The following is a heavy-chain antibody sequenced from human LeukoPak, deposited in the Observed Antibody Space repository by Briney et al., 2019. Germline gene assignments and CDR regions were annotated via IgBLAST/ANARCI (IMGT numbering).Heavy chain of an antibody. D-gene: IGHD3-10*01. J-gene: IGHJ4*02. CDR1: GFTVSSNY. Sequence: GGSLRLSCAASGFTVSSNYMSWVRQAPGKGLEWVSVIYSGGSTYYADSVKGRFTISRDNSKNTLYLQMNSLRAEDTAVYYCARSNYYGSGSPLDYWGQGTLVTVSS. CDR3: ARSNYYGSGSPLDY. CDR2: IYSGGST. V-gene: IGHV3-66*01.